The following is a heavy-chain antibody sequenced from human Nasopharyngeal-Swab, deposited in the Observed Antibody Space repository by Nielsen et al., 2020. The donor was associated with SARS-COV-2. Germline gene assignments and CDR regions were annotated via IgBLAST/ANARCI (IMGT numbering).Heavy chain of an antibody. CDR3: GGLTKTTVTRRLYFDY. D-gene: IGHD4-11*01. CDR1: GGSLSSSNYY. V-gene: IGHV4-39*02. J-gene: IGHJ4*02. Sequence: SETLSLTCTVSGGSLSSSNYYWGWIRQPPGKGLEWMGIVSYSGPTYYNPSLKSRVTMSVDTSKNHFSLRLSSVTAADTAVYYCGGLTKTTVTRRLYFDYWGQGTLVTVSS. CDR2: VSYSGPT.